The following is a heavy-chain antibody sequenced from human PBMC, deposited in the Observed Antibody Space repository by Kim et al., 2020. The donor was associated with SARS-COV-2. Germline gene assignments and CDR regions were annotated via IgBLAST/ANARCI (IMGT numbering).Heavy chain of an antibody. CDR3: GDDHGAGSHFSY. CDR2: ISSSSSYI. CDR1: GFTFSSYS. J-gene: IGHJ4*02. D-gene: IGHD3-10*01. V-gene: IGHV3-21*04. Sequence: GGSLRLSCAASGFTFSSYSMNWVRQAPGKGLEWVSSISSSSSYIYYADSVKGGFTISRDNAKNSLYLQMNSLRAEDTAVYYCGDDHGAGSHFSYWGQGTLVTVSS.